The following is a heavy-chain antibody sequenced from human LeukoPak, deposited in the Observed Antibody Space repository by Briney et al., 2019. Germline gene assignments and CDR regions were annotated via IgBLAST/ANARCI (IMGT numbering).Heavy chain of an antibody. CDR3: ARASRYCSGGSCYNYYYYYMDV. CDR1: GGSFSGYY. CDR2: INHSGST. D-gene: IGHD2-15*01. Sequence: PSETLSLTCAVYGGSFSGYYWGWIRQPPGKGLEWIGEINHSGSTNYNPSLKSRVTISVDTSKNQFSLKLSSVTAADTAVYYCARASRYCSGGSCYNYYYYYMDVWGKGTTVTVSS. J-gene: IGHJ6*03. V-gene: IGHV4-34*01.